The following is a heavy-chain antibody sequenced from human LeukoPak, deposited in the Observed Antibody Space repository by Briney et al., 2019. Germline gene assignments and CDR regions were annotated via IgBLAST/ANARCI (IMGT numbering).Heavy chain of an antibody. J-gene: IGHJ4*02. D-gene: IGHD6-13*01. Sequence: PSETLSLTCAVYGGSFSGYYWSWIRQPPGKGLEWIGEINHSGSTNYNPSLKSRVTISVDTSKNQFSLKLSSVTAADTAVYYCARGRGAAAGTFINYWGQGTLVTVSS. V-gene: IGHV4-34*01. CDR2: INHSGST. CDR1: GGSFSGYY. CDR3: ARGRGAAAGTFINY.